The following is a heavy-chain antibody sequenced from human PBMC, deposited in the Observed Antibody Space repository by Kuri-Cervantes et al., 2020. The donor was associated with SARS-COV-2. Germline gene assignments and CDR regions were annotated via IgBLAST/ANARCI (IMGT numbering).Heavy chain of an antibody. D-gene: IGHD3-10*01. CDR3: ARAMVRGVISDY. CDR2: INHSGST. V-gene: IGHV4-34*01. J-gene: IGHJ4*02. Sequence: ESLKISCAVYGGSFSGYYWSWIRQPPGKGLEWIGEINHSGSTNYNPSLKSRVTISVDTSKNQFSLKLSSVTAADTAVYYCARAMVRGVISDYWGQGTLVTVSS. CDR1: GGSFSGYY.